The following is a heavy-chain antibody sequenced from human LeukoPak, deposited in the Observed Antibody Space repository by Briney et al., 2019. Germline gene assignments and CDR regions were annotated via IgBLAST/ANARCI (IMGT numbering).Heavy chain of an antibody. CDR2: IIPILGIA. CDR1: GGTFSSYA. J-gene: IGHJ6*03. D-gene: IGHD4-17*01. CDR3: ARAVRPSYYYYMDV. Sequence: GASVKVSCKASGGTFSSYAISWVRQAPGQGLEWMGRIIPILGIANYAQKFQGRVTITADKSTSTAYMELSSLRSEDTAVYYCARAVRPSYYYYMDVWGKGTTVTVSS. V-gene: IGHV1-69*04.